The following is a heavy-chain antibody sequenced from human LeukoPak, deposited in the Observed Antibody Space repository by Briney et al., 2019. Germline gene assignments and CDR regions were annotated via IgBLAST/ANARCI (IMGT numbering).Heavy chain of an antibody. Sequence: RGSLRLSPAPPGFTSSTHWMHSGRQAPRKRLVCVSRINSAGSTTTYADSVKGRFTISRDNAKNTLYLQMNSLRAEDTAVYYCARITYYYASGSLAVSYFDYWGQGTLVTVSS. D-gene: IGHD3-10*01. CDR3: ARITYYYASGSLAVSYFDY. CDR1: GFTSSTHW. CDR2: INSAGSTT. J-gene: IGHJ4*02. V-gene: IGHV3-74*01.